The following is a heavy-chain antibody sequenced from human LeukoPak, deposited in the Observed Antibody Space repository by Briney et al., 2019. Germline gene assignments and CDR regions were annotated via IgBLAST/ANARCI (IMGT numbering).Heavy chain of an antibody. D-gene: IGHD4-23*01. Sequence: GGSLRLSCAASGFTFSSSWMSWVRQAPGKGLEWVANIKQDGSEKYYVDSVKGRFTISRDNAKNSLYLQMNSLRAEDTAVYYCARDRLFIGGYWGQGTLVTVSS. CDR3: ARDRLFIGGY. V-gene: IGHV3-7*01. CDR1: GFTFSSSW. J-gene: IGHJ4*02. CDR2: IKQDGSEK.